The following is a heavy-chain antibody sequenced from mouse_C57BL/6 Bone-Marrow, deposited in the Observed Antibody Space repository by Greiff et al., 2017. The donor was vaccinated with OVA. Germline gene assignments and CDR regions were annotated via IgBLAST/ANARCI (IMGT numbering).Heavy chain of an antibody. J-gene: IGHJ4*01. D-gene: IGHD1-1*01. CDR2: IYPRSGNT. V-gene: IGHV1-81*01. CDR3: ARDYYYRRWYAMDY. CDR1: GYTFTSYG. Sequence: VQLQESGAELARPGASVKLSCKASGYTFTSYGISWVKQRTGQGLEWIGEIYPRSGNTYYNEKFKGKATLTADKSSSTAYMELRSLTSEDSAVYFCARDYYYRRWYAMDYWGQGTSVTVSS.